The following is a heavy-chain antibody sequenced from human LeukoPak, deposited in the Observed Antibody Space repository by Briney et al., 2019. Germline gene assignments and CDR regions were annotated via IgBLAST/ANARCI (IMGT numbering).Heavy chain of an antibody. Sequence: GASVKVSCKVSGYSLTKLSMHWVRQAPGEGLEWMGGVDPEHGETIYEQKFQGRVTMSEDTSTDTAYMELRSLRSEDTAVYYCATDIYDSSGYFNAYSSGWGQGTLVTVSS. J-gene: IGHJ4*02. CDR3: ATDIYDSSGYFNAYSSG. D-gene: IGHD3-22*01. CDR2: VDPEHGET. CDR1: GYSLTKLS. V-gene: IGHV1-24*01.